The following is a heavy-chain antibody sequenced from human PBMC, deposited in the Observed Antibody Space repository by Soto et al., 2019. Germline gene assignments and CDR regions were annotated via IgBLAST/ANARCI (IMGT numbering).Heavy chain of an antibody. V-gene: IGHV3-48*03. D-gene: IGHD1-26*01. J-gene: IGHJ6*02. Sequence: GGSLRLSCAASGFTFSSYEMNWVRQAPGKGLEWVSYISSSGSTIYYADSVKGRFTISRDNAKNSLYLQMNSLRAEDTAVYYCARALQWELLSYHYYGMDVWGQGTTVTVSS. CDR2: ISSSGSTI. CDR3: ARALQWELLSYHYYGMDV. CDR1: GFTFSSYE.